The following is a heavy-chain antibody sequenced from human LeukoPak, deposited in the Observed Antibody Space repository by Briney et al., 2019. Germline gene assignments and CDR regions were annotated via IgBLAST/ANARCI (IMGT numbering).Heavy chain of an antibody. V-gene: IGHV1-2*02. Sequence: ASVKVSCKASGYTFNGYYMHWVRQAPGQGLEWMGWINPNSGGTNYAQKFQGRVTMTRDTSISTAYMELSRLRSDDTAVYYCARWMTTVITPDYWGQGTLVTVSS. CDR2: INPNSGGT. CDR3: ARWMTTVITPDY. D-gene: IGHD4-17*01. J-gene: IGHJ4*02. CDR1: GYTFNGYY.